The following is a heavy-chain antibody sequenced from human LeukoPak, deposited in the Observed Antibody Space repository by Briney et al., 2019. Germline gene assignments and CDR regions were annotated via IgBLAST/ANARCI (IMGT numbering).Heavy chain of an antibody. V-gene: IGHV3-21*01. D-gene: IGHD1-1*01. CDR2: ISGSSNYI. J-gene: IGHJ4*02. Sequence: GGSLRLSFAASGFTFSNSTMNWVRQAPGKGLEWVSSISGSSNYIYYADSVKGRFTISRDNAKNSLYLQMNRLRAEDTAVYYCATHWNLDYWGQGTLVTVSS. CDR1: GFTFSNST. CDR3: ATHWNLDY.